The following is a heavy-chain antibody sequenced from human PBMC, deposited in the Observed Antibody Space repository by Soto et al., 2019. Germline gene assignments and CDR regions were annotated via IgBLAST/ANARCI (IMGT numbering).Heavy chain of an antibody. CDR2: IIPMFGIA. D-gene: IGHD3-16*01. J-gene: IGHJ6*02. CDR3: ASDRGKADVFAAYISDMDV. CDR1: GGTFNSYT. V-gene: IGHV1-69*02. Sequence: SVKVSCKGSGGTFNSYTVTWVRQAPGQGLEWMGRIIPMFGIATYAQNFQGRVTITADKSTSTAYMELSSLRSEDTAVYYCASDRGKADVFAAYISDMDVWGQGTTVTVSS.